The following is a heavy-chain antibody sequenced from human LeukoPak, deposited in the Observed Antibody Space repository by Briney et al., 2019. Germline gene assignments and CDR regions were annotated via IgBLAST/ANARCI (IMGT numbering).Heavy chain of an antibody. V-gene: IGHV3-23*01. Sequence: GGSLRLSCAASGFAFSTFAMIWVRQPPGKGLEWVSGISGSGGRIYYADSVKGRFTISRDNSKKRLYLQMNSLRVEDTAVYYCAKDPNNWDYVEGFDPWGQGILVTVSS. D-gene: IGHD1-7*01. CDR1: GFAFSTFA. CDR3: AKDPNNWDYVEGFDP. CDR2: ISGSGGRI. J-gene: IGHJ5*02.